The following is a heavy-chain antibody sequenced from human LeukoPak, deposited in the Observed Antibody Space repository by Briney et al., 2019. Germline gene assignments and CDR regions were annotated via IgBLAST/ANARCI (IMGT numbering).Heavy chain of an antibody. CDR3: AKGLINDWSALEF. V-gene: IGHV3-23*01. D-gene: IGHD3-9*01. J-gene: IGHJ4*02. Sequence: PGGSLRLSCAASGFTFSSYAMTWVRQAPGKGREWLSAISGSGGTTYYADSVRGRFTISRDNSKNTLYLQMNSLRAEDTAVYYCAKGLINDWSALEFWGQGTLVTVSS. CDR2: ISGSGGTT. CDR1: GFTFSSYA.